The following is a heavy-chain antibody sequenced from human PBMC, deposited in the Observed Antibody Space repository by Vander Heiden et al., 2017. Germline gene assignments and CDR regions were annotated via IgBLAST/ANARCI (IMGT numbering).Heavy chain of an antibody. CDR1: GFTFSDHY. CDR3: ARGFKSFDM. Sequence: EVKLVESGGGLVKPRGSLRLSCAASGFTFSDHYMDWVRQAPGKGLEWVGRSRNKANSYTTEYAASVKGRFTISRDDAKNSLYLQMNSLKTEDTAVYFCARGFKSFDMWGQGTVVTVSS. D-gene: IGHD3-3*01. CDR2: SRNKANSYTT. V-gene: IGHV3-72*01. J-gene: IGHJ3*02.